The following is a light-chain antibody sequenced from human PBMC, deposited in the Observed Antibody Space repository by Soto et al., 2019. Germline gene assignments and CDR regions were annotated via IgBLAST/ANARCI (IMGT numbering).Light chain of an antibody. Sequence: DIQLTQSTSTLSASVKDKVKLSCRASQSISSWLAWYQQKPGKAPKLLIYKASSLDSGVPSRFSGSGSGTEFTLTISSLQPDDFATYYCQQYNSYPLPFGGGVEVDVK. CDR3: QQYNSYPLP. J-gene: IGKJ4*01. V-gene: IGKV1-5*03. CDR1: QSISSW. CDR2: KAS.